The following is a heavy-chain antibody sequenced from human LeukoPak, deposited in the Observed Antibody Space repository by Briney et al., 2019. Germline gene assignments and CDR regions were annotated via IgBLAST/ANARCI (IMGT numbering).Heavy chain of an antibody. J-gene: IGHJ4*02. CDR1: GGSISSYY. V-gene: IGHV4-59*01. Sequence: SQTLSLTCTVSGGSISSYYWSWIRQPPGKGLEWIGYIYYSGSTNYNPSLKSRVTISVDTSKNQFSLKLSSVTAADTAVYYCARAGYSSGWYAWYYFDYWGQGTLVTVSS. CDR2: IYYSGST. D-gene: IGHD6-19*01. CDR3: ARAGYSSGWYAWYYFDY.